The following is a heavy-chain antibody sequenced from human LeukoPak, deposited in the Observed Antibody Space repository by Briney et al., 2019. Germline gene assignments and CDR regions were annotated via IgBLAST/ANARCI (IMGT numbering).Heavy chain of an antibody. V-gene: IGHV1-69*04. CDR2: IIPILGIA. D-gene: IGHD3-22*01. Sequence: SVKVSCKASGGTFSSYAISWVRQAPGQGPEWMGRIIPILGIANYAQKFQGRVTITADKSTSTAYMELSSLRSEDTAVYYCARESGYSRFDYWGQGTLVTVSS. J-gene: IGHJ4*02. CDR3: ARESGYSRFDY. CDR1: GGTFSSYA.